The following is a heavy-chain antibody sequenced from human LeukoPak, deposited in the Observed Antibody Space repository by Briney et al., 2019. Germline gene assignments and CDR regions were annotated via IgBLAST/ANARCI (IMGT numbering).Heavy chain of an antibody. CDR1: GFTFSSYA. V-gene: IGHV3-30-3*01. CDR2: ISYDGSNK. CDR3: ARTFLGGGIQLWFDY. D-gene: IGHD5-18*01. J-gene: IGHJ4*02. Sequence: PGGSLRLSCAASGFTFSSYAMHWVRQAPGKGLEWVAVISYDGSNKYYADSVKGRFTISRDNSKNTLYLQMNSLRAEDTAVYYCARTFLGGGIQLWFDYWGQGTLVTVSS.